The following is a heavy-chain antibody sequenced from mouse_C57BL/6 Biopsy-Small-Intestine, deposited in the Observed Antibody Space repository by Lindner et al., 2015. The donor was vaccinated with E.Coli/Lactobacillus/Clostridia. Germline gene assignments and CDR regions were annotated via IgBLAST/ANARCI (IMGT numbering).Heavy chain of an antibody. CDR1: GYTFSNYG. J-gene: IGHJ4*01. CDR2: INGYNGNT. D-gene: IGHD2-13*01. CDR3: ARVEVGLAVTGPDY. V-gene: IGHV1-84*02. Sequence: SVKVSCKASGYTFSNYGVTWVRQAPGQGLEWMGWINGYNGNTKYAEQFQGRVTMTTDTSTSTAYMELTTLRSDDTAIFYCARVEVGLAVTGPDYWGQGTLVTVSS.